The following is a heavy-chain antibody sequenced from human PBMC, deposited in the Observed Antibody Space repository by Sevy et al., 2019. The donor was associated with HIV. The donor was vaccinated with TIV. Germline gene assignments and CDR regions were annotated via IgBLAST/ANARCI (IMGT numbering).Heavy chain of an antibody. D-gene: IGHD2-8*01. V-gene: IGHV3-33*01. J-gene: IGHJ4*02. CDR2: IWYDESNK. CDR1: GFTFSSYG. Sequence: GGSLRLSCAASGFTFSSYGMHWVRQAPGKGLEWVAVIWYDESNKYYADSVKGRFTISRDNSKNTLYLQMNSPRAEDTAVYYCARDRCTNGVCYGFDYWGQGTLVTVSS. CDR3: ARDRCTNGVCYGFDY.